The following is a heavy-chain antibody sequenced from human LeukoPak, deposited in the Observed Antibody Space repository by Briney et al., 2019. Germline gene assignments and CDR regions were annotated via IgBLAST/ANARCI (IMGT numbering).Heavy chain of an antibody. CDR3: ARGKTYENIDY. CDR1: GGSISSSSNY. J-gene: IGHJ4*02. CDR2: IYYSGST. Sequence: SETLSLTCTVSGGSISSSSNYWGWIRQPPGKGLEWIGSIYYSGSTYYNPSLKSRVTISVDTSKNQFSLKLSSVTAADTAVYYCARGKTYENIDYWGQGTLVTVSS. D-gene: IGHD3-3*01. V-gene: IGHV4-39*07.